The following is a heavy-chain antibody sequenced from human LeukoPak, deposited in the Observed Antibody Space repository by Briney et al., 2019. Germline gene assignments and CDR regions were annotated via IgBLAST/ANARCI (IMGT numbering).Heavy chain of an antibody. Sequence: GGSLRLSCAASGFTFSSYGLHWVRQAPGKGLEWVAFKRYDGSNKYYADSVKGRFTISRDNSKNTLFLQMNSLRADDTAVYYCAKDLPEYYGSGSYGFDYWGQGTLVTVSS. J-gene: IGHJ4*02. D-gene: IGHD3-10*01. CDR1: GFTFSSYG. V-gene: IGHV3-30*02. CDR2: KRYDGSNK. CDR3: AKDLPEYYGSGSYGFDY.